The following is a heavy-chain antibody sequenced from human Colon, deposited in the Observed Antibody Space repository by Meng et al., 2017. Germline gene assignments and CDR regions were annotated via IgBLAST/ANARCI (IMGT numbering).Heavy chain of an antibody. V-gene: IGHV4-30-4*01. J-gene: IGHJ5*02. CDR1: GGSIRCGDYY. D-gene: IGHD4-17*01. Sequence: VHLRESAPGLVKPSQTLSPTCTVSGGSIRCGDYYWRWLRQPPGKGLEWIGYIYYSGSTYSNASLKSRVTISIDRSKNQFSLKLSSVTAADTAVYYCARDRKHYGERGWFDPWGQGTLVTVSS. CDR2: IYYSGST. CDR3: ARDRKHYGERGWFDP.